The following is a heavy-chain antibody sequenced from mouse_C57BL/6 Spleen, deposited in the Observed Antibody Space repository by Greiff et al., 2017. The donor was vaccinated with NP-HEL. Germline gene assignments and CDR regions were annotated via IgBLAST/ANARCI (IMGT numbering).Heavy chain of an antibody. Sequence: EVMLVESGGGLVKPGGSLKLSCAASGFTFSSYTMSWVRQTPEKRLEWVATISGGGGNTYYPDSVKGRFTISRDNAKNTLYLQMSSLRSEDTALYYCAREGVYGPFAYWGQGTLVTVSA. CDR1: GFTFSSYT. CDR2: ISGGGGNT. J-gene: IGHJ3*01. D-gene: IGHD1-1*02. V-gene: IGHV5-9*01. CDR3: AREGVYGPFAY.